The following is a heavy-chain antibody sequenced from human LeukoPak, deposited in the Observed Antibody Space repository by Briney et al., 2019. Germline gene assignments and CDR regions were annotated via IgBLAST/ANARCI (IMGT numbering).Heavy chain of an antibody. Sequence: QPGGSLRLSCAASGSTFSSYAMHWVRQAPGKGLEWVAVISYDGSNKYYADSVKGRFTISRDNSKNTLYLQMNSLRAEDTAVYYCARVDDSSGYYRLPSDYWGQGTLVTVSS. V-gene: IGHV3-30-3*01. CDR2: ISYDGSNK. CDR3: ARVDDSSGYYRLPSDY. D-gene: IGHD3-22*01. J-gene: IGHJ4*02. CDR1: GSTFSSYA.